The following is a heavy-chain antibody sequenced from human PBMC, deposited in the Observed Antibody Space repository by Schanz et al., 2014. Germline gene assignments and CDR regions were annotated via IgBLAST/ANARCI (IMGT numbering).Heavy chain of an antibody. J-gene: IGHJ4*02. CDR1: GYTFTSYG. CDR2: ISVYNHNK. D-gene: IGHD3-3*01. V-gene: IGHV1-18*01. Sequence: QVQLVQSGAEVKKPGASVKVSCKASGYTFTSYGISWVRQAPGQGLEWMGWISVYNHNKEYDQKFQGRVTMTTDTSTSTAYMALTDLRSDDTAVYYCARSAGRDFWSGYYTRFDSWGQGTLVTVSS. CDR3: ARSAGRDFWSGYYTRFDS.